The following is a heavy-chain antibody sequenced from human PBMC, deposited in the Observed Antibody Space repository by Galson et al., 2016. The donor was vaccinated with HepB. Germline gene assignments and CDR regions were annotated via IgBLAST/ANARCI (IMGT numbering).Heavy chain of an antibody. CDR2: ISGSGGSI. CDR1: GFTFSTYA. D-gene: IGHD1-26*01. J-gene: IGHJ4*02. CDR3: AKYRSATYYTDYFEY. V-gene: IGHV3-23*01. Sequence: SLRLSCAASGFTFSTYAMTWVRQAPGKGLEWVAPISGSGGSIYYADSVKGRFTISRDNSKNTLFLQMKRLRDEDTALYYCAKYRSATYYTDYFEYRGQGTLVTVSS.